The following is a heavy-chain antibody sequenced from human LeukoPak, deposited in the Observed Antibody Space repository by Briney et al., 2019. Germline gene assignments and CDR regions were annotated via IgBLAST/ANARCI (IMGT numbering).Heavy chain of an antibody. Sequence: PGGSLRLSCAASGFTFSSYSMNWVRQAPGKGLEWVSSISSSSSYIYYADSVKGRFTISRDNAKNSLYLQMNSLRAEDAAVYYCAREIIAAAPDAFDIWGQGTMVTVSS. J-gene: IGHJ3*02. CDR2: ISSSSSYI. CDR3: AREIIAAAPDAFDI. CDR1: GFTFSSYS. V-gene: IGHV3-21*01. D-gene: IGHD6-13*01.